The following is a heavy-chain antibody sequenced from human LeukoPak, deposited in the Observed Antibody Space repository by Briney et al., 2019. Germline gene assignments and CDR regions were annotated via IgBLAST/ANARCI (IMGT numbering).Heavy chain of an antibody. D-gene: IGHD3-10*01. CDR1: GGSISSSNW. V-gene: IGHV4-4*02. J-gene: IGHJ4*02. CDR2: IYHSGST. CDR3: ARGKRFGELLYFDY. Sequence: PSGTLSLTCAVSGGSISSSNWWSWVRQPPGKGLEWIGEIYHSGSTYYNPSLKSRVTISVDTSKNQFSLKLSSVTAADTAVYYCARGKRFGELLYFDYWGQGTLVTVSS.